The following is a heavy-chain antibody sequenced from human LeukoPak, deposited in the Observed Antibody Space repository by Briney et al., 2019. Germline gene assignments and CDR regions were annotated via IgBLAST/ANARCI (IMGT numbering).Heavy chain of an antibody. CDR2: IYYSGGT. CDR3: ARHEYSGSYYGLSWFDP. J-gene: IGHJ5*02. V-gene: IGHV4-59*08. D-gene: IGHD1-26*01. CDR1: VGSISSYY. Sequence: SETLSLTCTVSVGSISSYYWSWIRQPPGKGLEWIGYIYYSGGTNYNPSLKSRVTISVDTSKNQLSLKLSSLTAADTAVYYCARHEYSGSYYGLSWFDPWGQGTLVTVSS.